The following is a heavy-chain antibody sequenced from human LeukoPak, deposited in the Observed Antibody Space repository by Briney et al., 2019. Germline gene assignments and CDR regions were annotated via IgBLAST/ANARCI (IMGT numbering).Heavy chain of an antibody. CDR3: ARVLNAYDSSGYYYVGPGDY. V-gene: IGHV3-21*01. CDR2: ISSSSSYI. CDR1: GFTFSSYS. J-gene: IGHJ4*02. D-gene: IGHD3-22*01. Sequence: GGSPRLSCAASGFTFSSYSMNWVRQAPGKGLEWVSSISSSSSYIYYADSVKGRFTISRDNAKNSLYLQTNSLRAEDTAVYYCARVLNAYDSSGYYYVGPGDYWGQGTLVTVSS.